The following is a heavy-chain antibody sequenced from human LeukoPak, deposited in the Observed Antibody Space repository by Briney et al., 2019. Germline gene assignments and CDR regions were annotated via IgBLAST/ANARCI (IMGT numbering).Heavy chain of an antibody. CDR1: EYSFTDYY. D-gene: IGHD3-22*01. CDR3: AAGPVYDYFEF. Sequence: ASVKVSCKASEYSFTDYYIHWVRQAPGQGLEWMGWINPNSGGTNSAQKFQVRITLTRDTPISTAYMELSRLGSDDTAVYYCAAGPVYDYFEFWGQGTLVTVSS. J-gene: IGHJ4*02. V-gene: IGHV1-2*02. CDR2: INPNSGGT.